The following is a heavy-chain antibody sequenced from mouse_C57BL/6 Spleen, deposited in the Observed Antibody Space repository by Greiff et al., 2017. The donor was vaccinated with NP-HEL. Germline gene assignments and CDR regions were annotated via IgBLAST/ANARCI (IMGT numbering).Heavy chain of an antibody. J-gene: IGHJ4*01. CDR2: ISDGGSYT. CDR3: ARDKTTVVAPYAMDY. CDR1: GFTFSSYA. Sequence: EVKLVESGGGLVKPGGSLKLSCAASGFTFSSYAMSWVRQTPEKRLEWVATISDGGSYTYYPDNVKGRFTISRDNAKNNLYLQMSHLKSEDTAMYYCARDKTTVVAPYAMDYWGQGTSVTVSS. V-gene: IGHV5-4*01. D-gene: IGHD1-1*01.